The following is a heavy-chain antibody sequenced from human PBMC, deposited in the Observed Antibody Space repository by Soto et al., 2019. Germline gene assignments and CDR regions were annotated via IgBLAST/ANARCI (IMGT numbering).Heavy chain of an antibody. J-gene: IGHJ6*02. CDR2: ISYDGSNK. D-gene: IGHD6-6*01. Sequence: GGSLRLSCAASGFTFSSYGMHWVRQAPGKGLEWVAVISYDGSNKYYADSVKGRFTISRDNSKNTLYLQMNSLRAEDTAVYYCAKDRMRSIAARYYYYGMDVWGQGTTVTVSS. V-gene: IGHV3-30*18. CDR3: AKDRMRSIAARYYYYGMDV. CDR1: GFTFSSYG.